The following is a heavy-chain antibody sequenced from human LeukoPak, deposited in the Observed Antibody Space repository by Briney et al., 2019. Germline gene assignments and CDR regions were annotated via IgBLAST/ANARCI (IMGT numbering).Heavy chain of an antibody. CDR3: ARASSEPVISGYMDV. J-gene: IGHJ6*03. CDR1: GGSLSGYY. V-gene: IGHV4-34*01. D-gene: IGHD1-14*01. CDR2: INQSGST. Sequence: SETLSLTCVVYGGSLSGYYWSWIRQPPGKGLEWIGEINQSGSTRYNPSLKGRVAILVDTSRNQLSLKLSSVTAADTAVYYCARASSEPVISGYMDVWGRGTTVTVSS.